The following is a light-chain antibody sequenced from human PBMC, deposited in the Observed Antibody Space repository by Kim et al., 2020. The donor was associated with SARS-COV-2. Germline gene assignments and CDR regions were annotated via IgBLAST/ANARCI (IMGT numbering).Light chain of an antibody. Sequence: EIVMTQSPATLSVSPGERATLSCRASQSVSSNLAWYQQKPGQAPRLLIYGASARATGIPARFSGSGSGTEFTLTISSLQSEDFAVYYCQQYHNWPPRTFGQGTKVDIK. CDR1: QSVSSN. CDR2: GAS. CDR3: QQYHNWPPRT. J-gene: IGKJ1*01. V-gene: IGKV3-15*01.